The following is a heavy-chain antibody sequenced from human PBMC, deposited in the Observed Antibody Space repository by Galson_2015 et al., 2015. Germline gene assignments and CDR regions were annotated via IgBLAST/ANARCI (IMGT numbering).Heavy chain of an antibody. J-gene: IGHJ4*02. D-gene: IGHD4-17*01. CDR3: ARIGYGDSGGYFDY. V-gene: IGHV3-30-3*01. Sequence: SLRLSCAASGFTFSSYAMHWVRQAPGKGLEWVAVISYDGSNKYYADSVKGRFTISRDNSKNTLYLQMNSLRAEDTAVYYCARIGYGDSGGYFDYWGQGTLVTVSS. CDR1: GFTFSSYA. CDR2: ISYDGSNK.